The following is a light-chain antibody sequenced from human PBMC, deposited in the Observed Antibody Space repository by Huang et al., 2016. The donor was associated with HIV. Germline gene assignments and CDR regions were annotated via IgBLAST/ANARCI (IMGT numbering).Light chain of an antibody. CDR2: EAS. CDR3: QHYNSFPWT. J-gene: IGKJ1*01. CDR1: QSVGHW. Sequence: DIQMTQSSATLSASVGDRVTITCRASQSVGHWLAWYQQKPGKAPNLLIYEASTLESGVPSRFSGGGSGTEFTLTINSLQPDDFATYYCQHYNSFPWTFGQGTKVEV. V-gene: IGKV1-5*03.